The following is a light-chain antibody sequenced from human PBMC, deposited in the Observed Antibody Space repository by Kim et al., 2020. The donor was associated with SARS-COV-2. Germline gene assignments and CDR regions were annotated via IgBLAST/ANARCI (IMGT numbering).Light chain of an antibody. CDR3: QQYNDWVT. V-gene: IGKV3-15*01. CDR1: QSVTNK. CDR2: DAS. Sequence: SLAAGGGATLSRGARQSVTNKLDWYQKKPGQATRLIRYDASIRAAGVPARFGGSGSGTAFTLTISTLQSEDSAIYYCQQYNDWVTFGGGTKVDIK. J-gene: IGKJ4*01.